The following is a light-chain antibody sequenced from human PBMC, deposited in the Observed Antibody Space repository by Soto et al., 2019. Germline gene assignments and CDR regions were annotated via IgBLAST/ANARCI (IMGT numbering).Light chain of an antibody. J-gene: IGKJ4*01. CDR3: QQYHDWPLT. Sequence: EIVMTQSPATRSVSPGARVTLSCRDSQSLSTHLAWYQQKPGQAPGLLIYGVSTRATGVPTSLSGSASGTEFTITISSLLSEDFAVYYCQQYHDWPLTFGGGTKVEIK. V-gene: IGKV3-15*01. CDR1: QSLSTH. CDR2: GVS.